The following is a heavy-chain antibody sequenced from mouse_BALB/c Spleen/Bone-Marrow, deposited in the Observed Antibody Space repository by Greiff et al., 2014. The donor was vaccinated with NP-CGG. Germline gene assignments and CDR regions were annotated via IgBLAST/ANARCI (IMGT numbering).Heavy chain of an antibody. CDR2: ITGGCTT. CDR1: GITVSSYT. J-gene: IGHJ4*01. V-gene: IGHV5-6-5*01. D-gene: IGHD1-2*01. Sequence: EVQLVESGGGLAKPGESLKFSCAASGITVSSYTMSWVRQTPEKRLEWVASITGGCTTYYPDSVKGGTSISRDNARTILLLQVSMLRSEDAAIYYGGSHYGYVDAMDYWGQGTSVTVSS. CDR3: GSHYGYVDAMDY.